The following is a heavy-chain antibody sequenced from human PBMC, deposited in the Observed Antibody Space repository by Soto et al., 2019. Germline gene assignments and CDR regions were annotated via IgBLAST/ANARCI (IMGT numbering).Heavy chain of an antibody. V-gene: IGHV4-34*01. CDR2: INHSGTI. CDR3: ARADRTLVTSYSLDV. CDR1: GGSLGGDY. D-gene: IGHD2-21*02. Sequence: PSETLSLTCAVYGGSLGGDYWTWIRQAPGKGLEWIGEINHSGTINFDPSLRGRLTISLDTSKKEFSLKLSSVTDADTATYYCARADRTLVTSYSLDVWGQGTTVTVSS. J-gene: IGHJ6*02.